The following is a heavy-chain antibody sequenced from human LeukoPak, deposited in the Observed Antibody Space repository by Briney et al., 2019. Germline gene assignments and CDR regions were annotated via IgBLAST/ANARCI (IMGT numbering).Heavy chain of an antibody. Sequence: GGSPRLSCAASGFTFSNAWMSWVRQAPGKGLEWASRIKSKTDGGTTHYAAPVKGRFTISRDDSKDTLYLQMNSLKTEDTAVYYCSTDILETNWGGYWGQGTLVTVSS. CDR2: IKSKTDGGTT. CDR1: GFTFSNAW. CDR3: STDILETNWGGY. V-gene: IGHV3-15*01. D-gene: IGHD7-27*01. J-gene: IGHJ4*02.